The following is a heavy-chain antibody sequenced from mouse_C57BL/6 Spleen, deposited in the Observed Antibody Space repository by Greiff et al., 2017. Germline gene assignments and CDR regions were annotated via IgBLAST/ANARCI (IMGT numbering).Heavy chain of an antibody. D-gene: IGHD1-1*01. Sequence: DVQLQESGPELVKPGASVKIPCKASGYTFTDYNMDWVKQSHGKSLEWIGDINPNNGGTIYNQKFKGKATLTVDKSSSTAYMELRSLTSEDTAVYYCARVKHYGSNIYAMDYWGQGTSVTVSS. V-gene: IGHV1-18*01. J-gene: IGHJ4*01. CDR2: INPNNGGT. CDR1: GYTFTDYN. CDR3: ARVKHYGSNIYAMDY.